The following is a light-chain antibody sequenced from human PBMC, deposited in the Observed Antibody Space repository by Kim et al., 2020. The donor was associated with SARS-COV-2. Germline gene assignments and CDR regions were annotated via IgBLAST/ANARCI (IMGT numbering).Light chain of an antibody. J-gene: IGLJ7*01. V-gene: IGLV1-51*01. Sequence: QSVLPQLPSVSAAPGQKVTISCSGSSSNIGNNDVSWYRQVPGTAPKLLIYDNNKRPSGIPDRFSGSKTGTSATLGITGLQTGDEADYYCGTWDSSLSGAVFGGGTQLTVL. CDR2: DNN. CDR3: GTWDSSLSGAV. CDR1: SSNIGNND.